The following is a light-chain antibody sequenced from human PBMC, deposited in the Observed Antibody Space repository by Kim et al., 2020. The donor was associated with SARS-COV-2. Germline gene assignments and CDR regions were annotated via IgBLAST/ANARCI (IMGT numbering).Light chain of an antibody. CDR1: QRVSGY. J-gene: IGKJ2*01. CDR3: QQRSNWPRYT. Sequence: LSPGEGAALSCGASQRVSGYLAWYQQKPGQAPRLLIYDASNRATGIPARFSGSGSGTAFTLTISSLEPEEFAVYYCQQRSNWPRYTFGQGTKLEI. V-gene: IGKV3-11*01. CDR2: DAS.